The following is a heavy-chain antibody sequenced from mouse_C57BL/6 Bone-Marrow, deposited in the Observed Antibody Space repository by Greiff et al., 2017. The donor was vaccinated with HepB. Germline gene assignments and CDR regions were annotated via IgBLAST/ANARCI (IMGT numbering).Heavy chain of an antibody. J-gene: IGHJ1*03. CDR1: GYTFTNYW. CDR2: IYPGGGYT. CDR3: ARRRYDWYFDV. D-gene: IGHD2-12*01. V-gene: IGHV1-63*01. Sequence: QVQLKESGAELVRPGTSVKMSCKASGYTFTNYWIGWAKQRPGHGLEWIGDIYPGGGYTNYNEKFKGKATLTADKSSSTAYMQFSSLTSEDSAIYYCARRRYDWYFDVWGTGTTVTVSS.